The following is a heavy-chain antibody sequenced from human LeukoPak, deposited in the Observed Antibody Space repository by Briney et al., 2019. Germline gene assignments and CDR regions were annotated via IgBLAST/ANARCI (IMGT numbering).Heavy chain of an antibody. D-gene: IGHD3-10*01. J-gene: IGHJ4*02. Sequence: GGSLRLSCAASGFTFSYYGMHWVRQAPGKGPEWVAFIRNDGSNKYYADSVKGRFTISRDNSKNTLYLQMNSLRAEDTAAYYCASLLVGAPVDYWGQGTLVTVSS. CDR1: GFTFSYYG. CDR3: ASLLVGAPVDY. CDR2: IRNDGSNK. V-gene: IGHV3-30*02.